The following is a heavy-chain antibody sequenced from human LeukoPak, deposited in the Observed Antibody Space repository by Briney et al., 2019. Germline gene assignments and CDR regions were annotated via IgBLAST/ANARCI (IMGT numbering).Heavy chain of an antibody. Sequence: ASVKVSCKASGYTFASYYMHWVRQAPGQGLEWMGIINPSGGSTSYAQKFQGRVTMTRDMSTSTVYMELSSLRSEDTAVYYCARCRLLDWYFDLWGRGTLVTVSS. CDR3: ARCRLLDWYFDL. D-gene: IGHD2-21*02. CDR1: GYTFASYY. V-gene: IGHV1-46*01. J-gene: IGHJ2*01. CDR2: INPSGGST.